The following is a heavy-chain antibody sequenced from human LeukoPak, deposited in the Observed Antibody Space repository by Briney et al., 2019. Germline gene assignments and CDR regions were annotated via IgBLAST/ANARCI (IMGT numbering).Heavy chain of an antibody. Sequence: WGSLTLSCAAYGLSVSSNYMAWIRQAPGKGLEWVSVIYTGGITYYADSVQGRFIISRDNSKNTVYLQMNSLRVEDTARYYCAREQAPAGGDVDYWGQGTQVTVSP. CDR2: IYTGGIT. CDR1: GLSVSSNY. J-gene: IGHJ4*02. V-gene: IGHV3-53*01. CDR3: AREQAPAGGDVDY. D-gene: IGHD2-2*01.